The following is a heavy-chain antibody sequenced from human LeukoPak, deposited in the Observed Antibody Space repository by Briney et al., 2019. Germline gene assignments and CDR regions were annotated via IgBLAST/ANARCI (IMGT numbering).Heavy chain of an antibody. J-gene: IGHJ4*02. D-gene: IGHD2-2*01. CDR2: ISGSGGST. V-gene: IGHV3-23*01. CDR1: GYTFSSYA. CDR3: AKDEVVPAARFDY. Sequence: GGSLRLSCAASGYTFSSYAMSRVRQAPGKGLEWVSAISGSGGSTYYADFVKGRFTISRDNSKNTLYLQMNSLRAEDTAVYYCAKDEVVPAARFDYWGQGTLVTVSS.